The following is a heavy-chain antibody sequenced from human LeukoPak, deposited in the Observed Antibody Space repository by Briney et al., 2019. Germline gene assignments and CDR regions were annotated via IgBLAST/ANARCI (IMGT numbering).Heavy chain of an antibody. V-gene: IGHV3-30*18. Sequence: GGYLRLSCAASGFSFISYGMHWVRQAPGKGLEWVGVISDDGRNKKYADSVKGRFTISRDNSKDTLYLQMNSLRDEDTAVYYCAKRPSDYGDYVTYFDYWGQGTLVTVSS. D-gene: IGHD4-17*01. CDR1: GFSFISYG. J-gene: IGHJ4*02. CDR3: AKRPSDYGDYVTYFDY. CDR2: ISDDGRNK.